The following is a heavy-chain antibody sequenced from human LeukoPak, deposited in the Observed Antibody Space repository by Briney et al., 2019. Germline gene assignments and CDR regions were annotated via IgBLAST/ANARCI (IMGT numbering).Heavy chain of an antibody. V-gene: IGHV1-24*01. D-gene: IGHD2-2*01. CDR3: ARSSPAYQLPDY. J-gene: IGHJ4*02. CDR1: GYTLTELS. Sequence: ASVKVSCKVSGYTLTELSMHWVRQAPGKGLEWMGGFDPEDGETIYAQKFQGRVTMTRDTSISTAYMELSRLRSGDTAVYYCARSSPAYQLPDYWGQGTLVTVSS. CDR2: FDPEDGET.